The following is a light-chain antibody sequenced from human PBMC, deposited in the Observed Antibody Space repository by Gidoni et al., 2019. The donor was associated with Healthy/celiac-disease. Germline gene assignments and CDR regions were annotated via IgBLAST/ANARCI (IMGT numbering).Light chain of an antibody. CDR3: QHYGSSPGT. CDR1: QSVSSSY. J-gene: IGKJ2*01. Sequence: EFVLTQSPGTLSLSPGERATLSCRASQSVSSSYVAWYQQKPDQAPRLLNYGASSRATGIPDRCSGSGSGTDFTLTISRLEPEDFAVYYCQHYGSSPGTFGQGTKLEIK. V-gene: IGKV3-20*01. CDR2: GAS.